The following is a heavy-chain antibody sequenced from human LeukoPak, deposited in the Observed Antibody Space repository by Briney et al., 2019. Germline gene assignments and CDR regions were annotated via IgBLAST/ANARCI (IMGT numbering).Heavy chain of an antibody. J-gene: IGHJ4*02. CDR3: AREGSGSSSWYYFDY. CDR1: GFTFSRFW. D-gene: IGHD6-13*01. V-gene: IGHV3-74*01. Sequence: GGSLRLSCAASGFTFSRFWIHWVRQVPGKGLVWVSRINPDGSTTTYADSVKGRFTISRDNSKNTLYLQMNSLRAEDTAVYYCAREGSGSSSWYYFDYWGQGTLVTVSS. CDR2: INPDGSTT.